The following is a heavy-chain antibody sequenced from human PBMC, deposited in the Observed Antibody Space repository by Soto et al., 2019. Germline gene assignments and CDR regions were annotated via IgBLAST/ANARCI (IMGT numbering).Heavy chain of an antibody. CDR1: GFMFSSYA. Sequence: GGSLRLSCAASGFMFSSYAMNWVRQAPGKGLEWVSAISGSGGSTYYADSVTGRFTISRDNSKNTLYLQMNSLRAEDTAVYYCAKGNNAIAARYFDSWGQGTLVTVSS. V-gene: IGHV3-23*01. CDR2: ISGSGGST. J-gene: IGHJ4*02. D-gene: IGHD6-6*01. CDR3: AKGNNAIAARYFDS.